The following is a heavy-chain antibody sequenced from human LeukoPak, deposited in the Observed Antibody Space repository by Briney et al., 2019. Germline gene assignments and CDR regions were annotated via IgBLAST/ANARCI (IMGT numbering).Heavy chain of an antibody. CDR2: IYYSGST. CDR1: GYSISSSNW. Sequence: PSDTLSLTCAVSGYSISSSNWWGWIRQPPGKGLEWIGYIYYSGSTNYNPSLKSRATISVDTSKNQFSLKLSSVTAADTAVYYCASLYSYGAFDYWGQGTLVTVSS. D-gene: IGHD5-18*01. J-gene: IGHJ4*02. V-gene: IGHV4-28*01. CDR3: ASLYSYGAFDY.